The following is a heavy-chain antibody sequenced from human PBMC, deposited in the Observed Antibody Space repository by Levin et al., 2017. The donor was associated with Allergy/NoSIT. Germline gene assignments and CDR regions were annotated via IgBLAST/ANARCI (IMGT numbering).Heavy chain of an antibody. CDR1: GFTFSNYA. D-gene: IGHD1-26*01. V-gene: IGHV3-30-3*01. J-gene: IGHJ4*02. CDR2: ISYDGSGK. Sequence: GESLKISCAASGFTFSNYAMHWVRQAPGKGPEWVAVISYDGSGKYYADSVKGRFTISRDNSKNTLYLQVNSLKPEDTAVYYCAVQRSPGIVDATMGFDYWGQGTLVTVSS. CDR3: AVQRSPGIVDATMGFDY.